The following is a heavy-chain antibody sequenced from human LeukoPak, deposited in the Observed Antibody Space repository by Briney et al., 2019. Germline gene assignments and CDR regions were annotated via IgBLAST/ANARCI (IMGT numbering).Heavy chain of an antibody. CDR2: ITASGRST. CDR3: TRERRGSYYAFES. Sequence: GGSLRLSCAASGFSISDYQLSWVRQAPGKGLEWISYITASGRSTNYADSLKGRFTISKDNAKNSVVLQMNSLRAEDTAVYYCTRERRGSYYAFESWGQGTQVSASS. D-gene: IGHD3-16*01. CDR1: GFSISDYQ. J-gene: IGHJ4*02. V-gene: IGHV3-11*01.